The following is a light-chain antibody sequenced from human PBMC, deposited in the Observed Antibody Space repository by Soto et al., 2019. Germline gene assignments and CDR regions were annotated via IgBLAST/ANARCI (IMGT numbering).Light chain of an antibody. CDR1: QSIGTW. J-gene: IGKJ5*01. CDR3: QQYDSYPIT. CDR2: KAS. V-gene: IGKV1-5*03. Sequence: DIQMTQSPSTLSASVGDRVTITRRASQSIGTWLAWYQQKPGKAPQVLIYKASSLESGVPSRLSGSGSGTEFTLTISSLQPDDFATYYCQQYDSYPITFGQGTRLEIK.